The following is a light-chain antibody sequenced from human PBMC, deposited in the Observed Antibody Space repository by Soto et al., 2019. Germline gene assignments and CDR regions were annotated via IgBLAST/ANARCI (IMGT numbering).Light chain of an antibody. CDR3: SSYTSSSTRV. Sequence: QSALTQPASVSGSSGQSITVSCTGTGSDIGRYNYVSWYQQYPGQAPKLVIYEVTHRPSGISSRFSASKSGNTASLTISGLQADDEADYYCSSYTSSSTRVFGTGTKVTVL. J-gene: IGLJ1*01. CDR2: EVT. V-gene: IGLV2-14*01. CDR1: GSDIGRYNY.